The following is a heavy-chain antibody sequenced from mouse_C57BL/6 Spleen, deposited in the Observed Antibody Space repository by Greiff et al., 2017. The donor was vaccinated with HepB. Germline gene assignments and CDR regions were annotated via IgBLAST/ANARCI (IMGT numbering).Heavy chain of an antibody. Sequence: EVQLVESGPGLVKPSQSLSLTCSVPGYSITSGYYWNWIRQFPGNKLEWMGYISYDGSNNYNPSLKNRISITRDTSKNQFFLKLNSVTTEDTATYYCARRWAWFAYWGQGTLVTVSA. J-gene: IGHJ3*01. CDR2: ISYDGSN. CDR1: GYSITSGYY. CDR3: ARRWAWFAY. V-gene: IGHV3-6*01. D-gene: IGHD4-1*01.